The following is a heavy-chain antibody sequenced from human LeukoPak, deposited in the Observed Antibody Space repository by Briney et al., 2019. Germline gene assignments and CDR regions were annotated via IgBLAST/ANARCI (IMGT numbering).Heavy chain of an antibody. CDR2: IKQDGSQE. Sequence: GGSLRLSCAASRFTLSTYWMSWVRQAPGKGLEWVAHIKQDGSQEYYVDSVKGRFTISRDSAKNTLHLQMNSLRLEDTAVYYCARENLAAAADYWGQGTVVTVSS. CDR3: ARENLAAAADY. CDR1: RFTLSTYW. D-gene: IGHD6-25*01. V-gene: IGHV3-7*01. J-gene: IGHJ4*02.